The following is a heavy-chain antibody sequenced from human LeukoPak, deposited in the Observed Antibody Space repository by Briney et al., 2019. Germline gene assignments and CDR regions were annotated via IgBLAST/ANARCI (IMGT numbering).Heavy chain of an antibody. J-gene: IGHJ4*02. Sequence: GGSLRLSCAASGFTFSSFGMHWVRQAPGKGLEWVALISEDGSKTYYADSVKGRFTISRDNSKNTVFLQMNSLRAEDSAVYYCAKKGYSSGWLDYWGQGTLVTVSS. D-gene: IGHD6-19*01. V-gene: IGHV3-30*18. CDR1: GFTFSSFG. CDR2: ISEDGSKT. CDR3: AKKGYSSGWLDY.